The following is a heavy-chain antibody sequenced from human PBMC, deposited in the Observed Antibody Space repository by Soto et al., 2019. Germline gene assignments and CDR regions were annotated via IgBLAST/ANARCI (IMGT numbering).Heavy chain of an antibody. CDR2: IYYSGST. V-gene: IGHV4-39*01. CDR1: GGSISSGGYY. J-gene: IGHJ5*02. Sequence: SETLSLTCTVSGGSISSGGYYWSWIRQHPGKGLEWIGYIYYSGSTYYNPSLKSRVTISVDTSKNQFSLKLSSVTAADTAVYYCARTECSSSSGWFDPWGQGTLVTVSS. CDR3: ARTECSSSSGWFDP. D-gene: IGHD6-6*01.